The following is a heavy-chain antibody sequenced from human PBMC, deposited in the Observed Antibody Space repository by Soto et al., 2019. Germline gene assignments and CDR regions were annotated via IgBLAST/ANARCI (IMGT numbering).Heavy chain of an antibody. CDR1: GFTFSSYA. CDR2: ISGSGGST. J-gene: IGHJ5*02. D-gene: IGHD5-18*01. V-gene: IGHV3-23*01. CDR3: AKDLLVTPRNWFDP. Sequence: GGSLRLSCAASGFTFSSYAMSWIRQAPGKGLEWVSAISGSGGSTYYADSVKGRLTISRDNSKNTLYLQMNSLRAEDTAVYYCAKDLLVTPRNWFDPWGQGXLVTVYS.